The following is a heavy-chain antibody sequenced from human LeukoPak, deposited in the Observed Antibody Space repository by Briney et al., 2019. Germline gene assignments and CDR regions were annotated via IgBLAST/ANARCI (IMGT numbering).Heavy chain of an antibody. CDR3: ARGGYKYYDILTGSGNWFDP. CDR2: INHSGST. CDR1: GGSFSGYY. D-gene: IGHD3-9*01. V-gene: IGHV4-34*01. J-gene: IGHJ5*02. Sequence: SETLSLTCAVYGGSFSGYYWSWIRQPPGKGLEWIGEINHSGSTNYNPSLKSRVTISVDTSKNQFSLKLSSVTAADTAVYYCARGGYKYYDILTGSGNWFDPWGQGTLVTVSS.